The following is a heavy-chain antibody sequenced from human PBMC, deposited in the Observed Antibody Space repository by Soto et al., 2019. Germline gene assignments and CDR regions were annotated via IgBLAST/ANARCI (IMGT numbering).Heavy chain of an antibody. D-gene: IGHD3-3*01. CDR1: GFTFSSYA. CDR2: ISGSGGST. Sequence: EVQLLESGGGLVQPGGSLRLSCAASGFTFSSYAMSWVRQAPGKGLEWVSAISGSGGSTYYADSVKGRFTISRDNSKNTLYLRMNSLRAEDTAVYYCARTHVLRFLEWLSLLDYWGQGTLVTVSS. J-gene: IGHJ4*02. CDR3: ARTHVLRFLEWLSLLDY. V-gene: IGHV3-23*01.